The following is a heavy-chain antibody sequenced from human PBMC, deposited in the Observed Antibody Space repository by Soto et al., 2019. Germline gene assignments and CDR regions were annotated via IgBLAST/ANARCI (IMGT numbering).Heavy chain of an antibody. J-gene: IGHJ3*02. CDR2: IYYSGST. Sequence: LSLTCRVSGGSFSSGGYYWSWIRQHPGKGLEWIGYIYYSGSTYYNPSIKSRVTISVDTSKNQFSLTLSSVTAADTAVYYCARDGAGSGHDAFEIWGQGTMVTVSS. D-gene: IGHD3-10*01. CDR3: ARDGAGSGHDAFEI. CDR1: GGSFSSGGYY. V-gene: IGHV4-31*03.